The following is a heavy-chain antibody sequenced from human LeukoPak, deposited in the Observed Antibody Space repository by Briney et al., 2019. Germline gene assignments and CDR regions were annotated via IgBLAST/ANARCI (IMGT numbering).Heavy chain of an antibody. J-gene: IGHJ4*02. Sequence: GGSLRLSCAVSGFNFRDHWMDWVRQAPGKGLEWVGHIKNDGSETYYLDSLKGRFSISRDNTNNALYLQMNSLRVEDTAVYYCAKNNGWFHLAQWGQGALVTVSS. CDR2: IKNDGSET. CDR1: GFNFRDHW. D-gene: IGHD6-19*01. CDR3: AKNNGWFHLAQ. V-gene: IGHV3-7*03.